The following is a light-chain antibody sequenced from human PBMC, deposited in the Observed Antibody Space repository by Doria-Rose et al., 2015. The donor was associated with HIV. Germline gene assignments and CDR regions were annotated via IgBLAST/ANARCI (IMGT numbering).Light chain of an antibody. CDR1: QIVGTK. CDR3: QQYNNWPLT. CDR2: DAS. J-gene: IGKJ4*01. V-gene: IGKV3-15*01. Sequence: SPGESATLSCRASQIVGTKLAWYQQKPGQAPRLLIYDASTRATGIPARFSGSGSVTEFTLTISSLQSEDFAVYYCQQYNNWPLTFGGGSTVEIK.